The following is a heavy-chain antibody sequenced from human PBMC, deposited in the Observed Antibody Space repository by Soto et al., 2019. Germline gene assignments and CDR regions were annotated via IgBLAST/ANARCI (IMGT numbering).Heavy chain of an antibody. CDR3: ARHSGYDYVFDY. V-gene: IGHV1-2*02. Sequence: SVKVSCKASGYTLTGYYIHWVRQAPGQGLGWMGWINPNNGDTNYAQKLQGRVSMTRDTSTSTAYMELSSLRFDDTAVYYCARHSGYDYVFDYWGQGTLVTGSS. D-gene: IGHD5-12*01. CDR2: INPNNGDT. CDR1: GYTLTGYY. J-gene: IGHJ4*02.